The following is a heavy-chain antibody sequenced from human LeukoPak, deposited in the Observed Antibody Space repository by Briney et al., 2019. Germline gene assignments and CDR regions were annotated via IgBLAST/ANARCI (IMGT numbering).Heavy chain of an antibody. CDR1: GFTFSNYG. CDR3: ARRDGDNVRGFDY. V-gene: IGHV3-33*01. J-gene: IGHJ4*02. D-gene: IGHD4-23*01. Sequence: GTSLRLSCAASGFTFSNYGMHWVRQAPGKGLEWVAVIWYDGSIKYYADSVKGRFTISRDNSKNTLYLQMNSLRAVDTAVYYCARRDGDNVRGFDYWGLGTLVTVSS. CDR2: IWYDGSIK.